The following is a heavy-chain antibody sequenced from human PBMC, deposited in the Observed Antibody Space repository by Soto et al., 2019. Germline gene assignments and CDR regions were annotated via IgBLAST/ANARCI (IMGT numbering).Heavy chain of an antibody. J-gene: IGHJ6*02. CDR3: ARRPLTFENGMDV. D-gene: IGHD3-3*02. Sequence: EVQLVQSGAEVKKPGESLKISCKGSGYTSTNHWIAWVRQKPGKGLEWMGMVYLGDSDTRYSPSFQGQVTISADKSIQTAYLHWSSLKASDTAMYYCARRPLTFENGMDVWGQGTTVIVSS. CDR1: GYTSTNHW. V-gene: IGHV5-51*01. CDR2: VYLGDSDT.